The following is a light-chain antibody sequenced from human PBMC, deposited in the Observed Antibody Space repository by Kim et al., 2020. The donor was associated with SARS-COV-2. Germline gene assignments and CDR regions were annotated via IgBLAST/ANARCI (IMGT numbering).Light chain of an antibody. CDR3: QQYKYYQLT. Sequence: ASVGDSVTITCRASQDFNDYLAWFQQKPGNAPKSLIYAASRLQSGVPSRFSGSGSGTEFTLTISNLQPEDFATYYCQQYKYYQLTFGQGTKVDIK. CDR2: AAS. V-gene: IGKV1-16*01. CDR1: QDFNDY. J-gene: IGKJ1*01.